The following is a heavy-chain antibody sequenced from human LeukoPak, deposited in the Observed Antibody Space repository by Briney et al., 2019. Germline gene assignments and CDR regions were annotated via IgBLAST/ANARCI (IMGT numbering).Heavy chain of an antibody. V-gene: IGHV3-48*03. CDR1: GFTFSSYE. J-gene: IGHJ4*02. CDR2: ISSSAGTT. CDR3: ARQQQQLWYD. Sequence: GGSLRLSCAASGFTFSSYEMNWVRQAPGKGLEWVSYISSSAGTTYYADSVKGRFTISRDNAKNSLYLQMNSLRAEDTAVYFCARQQQQLWYDWGQGTLVIVSS. D-gene: IGHD5-18*01.